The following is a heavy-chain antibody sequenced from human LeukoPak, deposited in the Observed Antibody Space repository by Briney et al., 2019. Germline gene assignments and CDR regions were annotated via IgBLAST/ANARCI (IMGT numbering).Heavy chain of an antibody. CDR3: ARVQSHYYYGSGSYYLNAFDI. CDR1: GGSFSGYY. J-gene: IGHJ3*02. Sequence: PSETLSLTCAVYGGSFSGYYWSWIRQPPGKGLEWIGEINHSGSTNYNPSLTSRVTISVDTSKNQFSLKLSYVIAADTAVYYCARVQSHYYYGSGSYYLNAFDIWGQGTMVTVSS. V-gene: IGHV4-34*01. D-gene: IGHD3-10*01. CDR2: INHSGST.